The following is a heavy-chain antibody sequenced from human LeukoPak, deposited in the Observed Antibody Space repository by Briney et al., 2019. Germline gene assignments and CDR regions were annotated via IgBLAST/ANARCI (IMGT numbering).Heavy chain of an antibody. V-gene: IGHV3-74*01. CDR2: IKSDGSST. CDR1: GFTFSNYW. J-gene: IGHJ5*02. D-gene: IGHD3-22*01. Sequence: GGSLRLSCAASGFTFSNYWMHWVRQAPGKELVWVSRIKSDGSSTNYADSVKGRFTISRDNAKNTLYLQMNGLRAEDTGVYYCVKGYYNTGSGYENWFDPWGQGTLVTVSS. CDR3: VKGYYNTGSGYENWFDP.